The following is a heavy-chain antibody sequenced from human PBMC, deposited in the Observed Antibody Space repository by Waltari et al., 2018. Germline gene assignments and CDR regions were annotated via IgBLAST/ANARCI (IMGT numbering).Heavy chain of an antibody. J-gene: IGHJ4*02. D-gene: IGHD6-19*01. CDR3: ARGMSSVWYGPFDY. CDR2: VYYTGNT. CDR1: GGSINIYY. V-gene: IGHV4-59*08. Sequence: QVQLQESGPGLVKPSETLSLTCTVSGGSINIYYWSWIRQHPGKGLEWLGYVYYTGNTIYNPSLGIRCTLSSAPSKNQVSLRLRSVTAADTAVYYCARGMSSVWYGPFDYWGQGTLVTVSS.